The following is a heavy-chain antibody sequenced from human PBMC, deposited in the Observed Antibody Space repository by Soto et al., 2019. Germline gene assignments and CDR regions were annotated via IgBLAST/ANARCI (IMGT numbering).Heavy chain of an antibody. J-gene: IGHJ5*02. CDR1: GFSFSNFA. CDR2: IRGSGAES. CDR3: ACSEGADGVVWFDT. V-gene: IGHV3-23*01. Sequence: EVQLLQSGGDLVQPGGSLRVSCVASGFSFSNFAMSWVRQAPGKGLEWVSGIRGSGAESHYADSVRGRFTISRDNSKNTVYLEMHSLSVGDTAVYYCACSEGADGVVWFDTWGQGTLVTVSS. D-gene: IGHD1-26*01.